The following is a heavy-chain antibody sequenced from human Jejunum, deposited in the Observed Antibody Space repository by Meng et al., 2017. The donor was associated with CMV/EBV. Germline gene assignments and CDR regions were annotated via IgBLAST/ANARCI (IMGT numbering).Heavy chain of an antibody. V-gene: IGHV3-30*03. CDR2: ISYDESNK. J-gene: IGHJ5*02. CDR1: EFTFSSYE. CDR3: ARGGYYYDRSGFSA. Sequence: SEFTFSSYEMQWVRQAPGKGLEWVALISYDESNKHYADSVKGRFSISRDNSKNTLYLQMNSLRIEDTAVYYCARGGYYYDRSGFSAWGQGTLVTVSS. D-gene: IGHD3-22*01.